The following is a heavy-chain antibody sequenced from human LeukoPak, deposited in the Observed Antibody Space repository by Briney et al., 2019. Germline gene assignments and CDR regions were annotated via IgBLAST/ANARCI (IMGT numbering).Heavy chain of an antibody. V-gene: IGHV3-23*01. CDR2: ISGSGGST. CDR1: GFTFTSYA. D-gene: IGHD4-17*01. J-gene: IGHJ4*02. Sequence: GASLRLSCAASGFTFTSYAMSWVRQAPGKGLEWVSVISGSGGSTYYADSVKSRFTISRDNSKNTLYLQMNSLRAEDTAVYYCAKDGGDYFDYWGQGTLVTVSS. CDR3: AKDGGDYFDY.